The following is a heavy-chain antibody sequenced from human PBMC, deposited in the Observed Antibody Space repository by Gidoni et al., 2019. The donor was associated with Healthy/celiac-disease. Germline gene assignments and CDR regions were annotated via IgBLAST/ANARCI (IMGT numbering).Heavy chain of an antibody. Sequence: EVQLVESGGGLVQPGGSLRLPCAASGFTFSSYEMNWVRQAPGTGLEWVSYISSSGSTIYYADSVKGRFTISRDNAKDSLYLQMNSLRAEDTAVYYCAREGYCSGGSCYDYWGQGTLVTVSS. CDR3: AREGYCSGGSCYDY. CDR2: ISSSGSTI. J-gene: IGHJ4*02. D-gene: IGHD2-15*01. CDR1: GFTFSSYE. V-gene: IGHV3-48*03.